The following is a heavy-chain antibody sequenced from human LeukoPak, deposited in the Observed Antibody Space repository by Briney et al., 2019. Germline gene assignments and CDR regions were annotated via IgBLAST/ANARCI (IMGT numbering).Heavy chain of an antibody. V-gene: IGHV4-39*01. CDR1: GGSISSSSYY. D-gene: IGHD3-16*02. CDR2: IYYSGST. J-gene: IGHJ4*02. Sequence: SGTLSLTCTVSGGSISSSSYYWGWIRQPPGKGLEWIGSIYYSGSTYYNPSLKSRVTISVDTSKNQFSLKLSSVTAADTAVYYCARWYDYVWGSYRSDYWGQGTLVTVSS. CDR3: ARWYDYVWGSYRSDY.